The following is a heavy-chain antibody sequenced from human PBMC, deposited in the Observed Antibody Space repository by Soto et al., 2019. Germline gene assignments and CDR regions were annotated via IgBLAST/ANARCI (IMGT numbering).Heavy chain of an antibody. V-gene: IGHV1-69*04. J-gene: IGHJ4*02. CDR2: IIPILGIA. CDR3: ARDCSGGSCYDGVY. CDR1: GGTFSSYT. D-gene: IGHD2-15*01. Sequence: ASVKVSCKASGGTFSSYTISWVRQAPGQGLEWMGRIIPILGIANYAQKFQGRVTITADKSTSTAYMELSSLRSEDTAVYYCARDCSGGSCYDGVYWGQGTLVTVSS.